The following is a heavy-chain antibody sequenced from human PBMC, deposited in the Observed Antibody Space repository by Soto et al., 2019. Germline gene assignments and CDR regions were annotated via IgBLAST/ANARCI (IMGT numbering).Heavy chain of an antibody. CDR2: IRSNIDGATT. CDR1: GFAFKYAR. CDR3: TTDWGSGTHYARAFDV. Sequence: EVLLVESGGGLVKPGGSLRLSCAASGFAFKYARMTWVRQAPGKGLEWVGHIRSNIDGATTAYPAPVKGRFTISRDESKNTVDLQMNSLITEGTAVYYCTTDWGSGTHYARAFDVWGQGTMVTVSS. V-gene: IGHV3-15*01. J-gene: IGHJ3*01. D-gene: IGHD3-16*01.